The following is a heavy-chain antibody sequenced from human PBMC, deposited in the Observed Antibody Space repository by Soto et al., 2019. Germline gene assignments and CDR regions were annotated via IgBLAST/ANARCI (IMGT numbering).Heavy chain of an antibody. CDR3: ARGGGGIAAAGTLYAFDI. CDR1: GGTFSSYA. CDR2: IIPIFGTA. V-gene: IGHV1-69*13. J-gene: IGHJ3*02. Sequence: SVKVSCKASGGTFSSYAISWVRQAPGQGLEWMGGIIPIFGTANYAQKFQGRVTITADESTSTAYMELSSLRSEDTAVYYCARGGGGIAAAGTLYAFDIWGQGTMVTVSS. D-gene: IGHD6-13*01.